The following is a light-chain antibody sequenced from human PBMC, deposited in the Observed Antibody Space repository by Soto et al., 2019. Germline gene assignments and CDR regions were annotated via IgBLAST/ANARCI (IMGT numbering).Light chain of an antibody. V-gene: IGLV2-14*03. CDR2: DVS. CDR1: SSDGCGYNY. J-gene: IGLJ1*01. Sequence: QPVLNHPASVTGAPVHARTITRTSTSSDGCGYNYVSWYQHHPGKAPKLLIYDVSNRPSGISNRFSGSKSDNTASLTISGLQPEDEADYYCSSYTTSNTRQIVFGTGTKVTVL. CDR3: SSYTTSNTRQIV.